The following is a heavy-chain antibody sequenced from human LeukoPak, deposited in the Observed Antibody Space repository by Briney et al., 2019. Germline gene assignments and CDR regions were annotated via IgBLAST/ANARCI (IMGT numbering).Heavy chain of an antibody. V-gene: IGHV3-53*05. J-gene: IGHJ3*02. CDR3: AKDLITNPVRGVRFFDAFDI. Sequence: PGGSLRLSCAASGFTVSSNDMSWVRQAPGKGLEWVSVIYSGGSPYYADSVKGRFTISRDNSKNTLYLQMNSLRAEDTAVYYCAKDLITNPVRGVRFFDAFDIWGQGTMVTVSS. D-gene: IGHD3-22*01. CDR2: IYSGGSP. CDR1: GFTVSSND.